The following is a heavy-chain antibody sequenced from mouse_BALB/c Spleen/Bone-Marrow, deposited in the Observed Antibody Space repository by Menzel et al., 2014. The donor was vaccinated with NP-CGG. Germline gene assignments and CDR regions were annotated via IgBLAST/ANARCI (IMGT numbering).Heavy chain of an antibody. CDR3: AREGYYYYSSYGNAMDY. V-gene: IGHV1-20*02. D-gene: IGHD1-1*01. J-gene: IGHJ4*01. Sequence: EVQLQQSGPELVKPGASVKISCKASGYSFTGYFMNWVMQSHGKSLEWIGRINPSNGATFYNQKFKGKATLTVDKYTITAHVELRGRASDDSAVYYCAREGYYYYSSYGNAMDYWGQGTSVTVSS. CDR1: GYSFTGYF. CDR2: INPSNGAT.